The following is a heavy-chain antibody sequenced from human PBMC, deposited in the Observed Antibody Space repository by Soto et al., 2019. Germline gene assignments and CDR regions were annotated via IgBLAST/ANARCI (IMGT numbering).Heavy chain of an antibody. CDR1: GVSISSSSYY. CDR2: IYYSGST. CDR3: ARRLEGYDFWSGYYYYYYGMDV. V-gene: IGHV4-39*01. D-gene: IGHD3-3*01. J-gene: IGHJ6*02. Sequence: SETLSLTCTVSGVSISSSSYYWGWIRQPPGKGLEWLGSIYYSGSTYYNPSLKSRVTISVDTSKNQCSLKLSSVTAADTAVYYCARRLEGYDFWSGYYYYYYGMDVWGQGTTVTVSS.